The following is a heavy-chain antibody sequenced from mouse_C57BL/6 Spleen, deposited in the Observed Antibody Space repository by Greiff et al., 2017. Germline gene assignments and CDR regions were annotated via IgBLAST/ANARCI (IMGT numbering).Heavy chain of an antibody. V-gene: IGHV1-74*01. CDR1: GYTFTSYW. Sequence: QVQLQQPGAELVKPGASVKVSCKASGYTFTSYWMHWVKQRPGQGLEWIGRIHPSDSDTNYNQKFKGKATLTVDKSSSTAYIQLSSLTSEDSAVYYCAIGDYYGSSDALWYWGQGTLVTVSA. D-gene: IGHD1-1*01. J-gene: IGHJ3*01. CDR3: AIGDYYGSSDALWY. CDR2: IHPSDSDT.